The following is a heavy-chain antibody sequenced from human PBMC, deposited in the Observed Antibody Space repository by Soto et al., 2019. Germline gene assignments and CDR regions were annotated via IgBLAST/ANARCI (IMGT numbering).Heavy chain of an antibody. D-gene: IGHD3-22*01. V-gene: IGHV3-33*01. CDR1: GFTFSSYG. Sequence: GGSLRLSCAASGFTFSSYGMHWVRQAPGKGLEWVAVIWYDGSNKYYADSVKGRFTISRDNSKNTLYLQMNSLRAEDTAVYYCARIGTTYYYDSSGYYFFATSYYFDYWGQGTLVTVSS. CDR2: IWYDGSNK. J-gene: IGHJ4*02. CDR3: ARIGTTYYYDSSGYYFFATSYYFDY.